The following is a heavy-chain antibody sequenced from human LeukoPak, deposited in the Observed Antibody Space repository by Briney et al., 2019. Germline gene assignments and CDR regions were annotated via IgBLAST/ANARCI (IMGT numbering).Heavy chain of an antibody. CDR3: ARAARGWYFDH. CDR2: IYYGGSN. CDR1: GGSISSYY. D-gene: IGHD3-10*01. J-gene: IGHJ4*02. V-gene: IGHV4-59*01. Sequence: SETLSLTCTVSGGSISSYYWSWIRQPPGTGLEWIGNIYYGGSNNYNTSLTSRVTISVDQSKNQFSLNLTSVAAADPAVYFCARAARGWYFDHWGQGTLVTVSS.